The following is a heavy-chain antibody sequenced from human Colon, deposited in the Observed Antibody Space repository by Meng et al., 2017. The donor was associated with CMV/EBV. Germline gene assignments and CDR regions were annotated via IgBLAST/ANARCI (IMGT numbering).Heavy chain of an antibody. V-gene: IGHV3-9*01. D-gene: IGHD2-8*02. CDR2: ITWNSDTI. CDR1: GFRFDDFG. CDR3: AKDTRLCTGGTCYGMDV. J-gene: IGHJ6*02. Sequence: SLKISCEASGFRFDDFGMHWVRHAPGKGLEWVSGITWNSDTIDYADSVKGRFTVSRDNANKFLYLHMSSLRPEDTALYYCAKDTRLCTGGTCYGMDVWGLGTTVTVSS.